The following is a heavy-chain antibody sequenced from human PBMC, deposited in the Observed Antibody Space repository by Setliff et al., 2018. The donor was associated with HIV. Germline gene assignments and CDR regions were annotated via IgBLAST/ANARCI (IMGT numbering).Heavy chain of an antibody. CDR3: ARLPRGPWHFDY. V-gene: IGHV3-7*03. CDR2: MKEVGSEK. Sequence: HPGGPLRLSCAASGFTFRNFWMSWVRQAPGKGLEWVANMKEVGSEKYYVDSVKGRFTISRDDAKNSLYLQLNSLGADDTAVYYCARLPRGPWHFDYWGQGTLVTVSS. J-gene: IGHJ4*02. CDR1: GFTFRNFW. D-gene: IGHD3-16*01.